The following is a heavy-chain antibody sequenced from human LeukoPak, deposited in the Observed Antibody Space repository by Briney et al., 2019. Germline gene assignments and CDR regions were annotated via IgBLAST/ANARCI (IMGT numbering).Heavy chain of an antibody. Sequence: GGSLRLSCAASVSTLNTYWLTWFRQTPGKGLEWVASLNQDGSDKYNVDSVKGRFIISSENAENSLYLQMNSLRAEDTAVYYCARETRGTVGSYWGRGTLVTVSS. CDR3: ARETRGTVGSY. D-gene: IGHD4-23*01. CDR2: LNQDGSDK. J-gene: IGHJ4*02. V-gene: IGHV3-7*05. CDR1: VSTLNTYW.